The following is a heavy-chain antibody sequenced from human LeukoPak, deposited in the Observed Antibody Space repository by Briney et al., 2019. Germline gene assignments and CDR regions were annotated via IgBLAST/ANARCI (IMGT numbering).Heavy chain of an antibody. D-gene: IGHD2-21*02. CDR1: GFTFSSYA. CDR3: TRVCGDCAQRSLDY. V-gene: IGHV3-30*04. CDR2: ISYDGSNK. J-gene: IGHJ4*02. Sequence: PGGSLRLSCAASGFTFSSYAMHWVRQAPGKGLEWVAVISYDGSNKYYADSVKGRFTISRDNSKNTLYLQMNSLRAEDTAVYYCTRVCGDCAQRSLDYWGQGTLVTVSS.